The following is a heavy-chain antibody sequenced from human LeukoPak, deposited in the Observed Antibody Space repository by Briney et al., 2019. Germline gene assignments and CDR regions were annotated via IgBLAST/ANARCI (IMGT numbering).Heavy chain of an antibody. D-gene: IGHD3-16*01. V-gene: IGHV3-23*01. CDR1: GFTFSSYA. CDR2: ISGSGGST. CDR3: AKGRRGQGGVRVDY. Sequence: GGSLRLSCAAPGFTFSSYALSWVRQAPGKGLGWVSAISGSGGSTYYADSVKGRFTISRDNSKNTLYLQMNSLGAEDTAVYYCAKGRRGQGGVRVDYWGQGTLVTVSS. J-gene: IGHJ4*02.